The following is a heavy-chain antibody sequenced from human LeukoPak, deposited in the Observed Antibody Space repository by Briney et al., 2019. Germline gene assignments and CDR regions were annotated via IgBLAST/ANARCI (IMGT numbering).Heavy chain of an antibody. J-gene: IGHJ6*02. V-gene: IGHV4-61*01. CDR1: GGSVSSGSYY. CDR2: IYYSGST. CDR3: ASLYSTRGGAYYYYGMDV. D-gene: IGHD2-21*01. Sequence: SQTLSLTCTVSGGSVSSGSYYWSWIRQPPGKGLVWIGYIYYSGSTNYNPSLKSRVTISVDTSKNQFSLKLSSVTAADTAVYYCASLYSTRGGAYYYYGMDVWGQGTTVTVSS.